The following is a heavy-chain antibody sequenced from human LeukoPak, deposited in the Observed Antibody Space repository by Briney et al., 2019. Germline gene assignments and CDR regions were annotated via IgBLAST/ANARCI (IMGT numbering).Heavy chain of an antibody. J-gene: IGHJ4*02. D-gene: IGHD4-4*01. CDR2: ISAYNGNT. CDR3: ARDDAYSNIPDY. CDR1: GYTFTSYG. V-gene: IGHV1-18*01. Sequence: ASVKVSCKASGYTFTSYGISWVRQAPGQGLEWMGWISAYNGNTNYAQELQGRVTMTTDTSTGTAYMELRSLRSDDTAVYYCARDDAYSNIPDYWGQGTLVTVSS.